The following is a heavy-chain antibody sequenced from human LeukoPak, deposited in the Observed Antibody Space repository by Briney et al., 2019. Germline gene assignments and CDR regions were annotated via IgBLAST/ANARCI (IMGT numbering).Heavy chain of an antibody. D-gene: IGHD2-21*02. J-gene: IGHJ4*02. V-gene: IGHV1-46*01. CDR1: GYIITTYY. CDR2: INPRGGST. CDR3: ARVGATGATADN. Sequence: ASVKVSCKASGYIITTYYMHWLRQAPGQGPEWMGIINPRGGSTDYAQKFQGRVTMTSDTSTSTVYMELKSLRSEDTAVYFCARVGATGATADNWGQGTLVTVSS.